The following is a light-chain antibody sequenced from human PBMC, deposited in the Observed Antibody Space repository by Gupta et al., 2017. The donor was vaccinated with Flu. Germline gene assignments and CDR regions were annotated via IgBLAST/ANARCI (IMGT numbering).Light chain of an antibody. CDR3: QQYGTSPWLT. J-gene: IGKJ4*01. CDR1: QTIASNY. V-gene: IGKV3-20*01. CDR2: GAS. Sequence: IVLTQSLGTLSLSPGERATLSCRASQTIASNYFAWYQQRPGQPPRLLIYGASTRATGIPDRFSGGGSGTDFTLTISRLEPEDFAVYYCQQYGTSPWLTFGGGTRVEMK.